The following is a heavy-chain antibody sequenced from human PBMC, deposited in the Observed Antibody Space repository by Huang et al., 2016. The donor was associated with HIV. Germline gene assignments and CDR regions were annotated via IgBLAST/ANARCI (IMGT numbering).Heavy chain of an antibody. V-gene: IGHV7-4-1*02. D-gene: IGHD3-16*01. CDR3: ARAVREATDYWVNYSLFDP. J-gene: IGHJ5*02. Sequence: QVQLLQSGSELKKPGASVKVSCKASGYTFTNYAINGVRQAPGQGREWMGWINTNTGNPTYSRDFTGRFVFSLDTSGSTAYLQISSLKIEDTAVYSCARAVREATDYWVNYSLFDPWGQGTLVTVSS. CDR2: INTNTGNP. CDR1: GYTFTNYA.